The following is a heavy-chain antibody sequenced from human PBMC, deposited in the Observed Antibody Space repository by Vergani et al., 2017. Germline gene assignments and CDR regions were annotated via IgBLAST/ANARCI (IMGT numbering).Heavy chain of an antibody. CDR3: AREANGYFDL. J-gene: IGHJ2*01. CDR1: GFTVSSNY. CDR2: IYIGGST. V-gene: IGHV3-53*01. Sequence: EVQLVESGGGLIQPGGSLRLSCAASGFTVSSNYMSWVRQAPGEGLEWASVIYIGGSTYYADSVKDRFTISRDNSKNTLYLQMNSLRAEDTAVYYCAREANGYFDLWGRGTLVAVSS.